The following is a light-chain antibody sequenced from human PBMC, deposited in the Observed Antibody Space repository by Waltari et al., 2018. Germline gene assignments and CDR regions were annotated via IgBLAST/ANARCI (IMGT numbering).Light chain of an antibody. V-gene: IGKV2-28*01. CDR1: QSLLRSNGFTY. CDR3: QYYFLYSRG. Sequence: EILMTQSPVSLTVTPGEPASIPCRSSQSLLRSNGFTYLDWYLQKPGQSPQVLIFLGSNRPSGVPDRFSGSGSGTEFTLTISSLQPDDFGTYYCQYYFLYSRGFGQGTKLEIK. CDR2: LGS. J-gene: IGKJ2*03.